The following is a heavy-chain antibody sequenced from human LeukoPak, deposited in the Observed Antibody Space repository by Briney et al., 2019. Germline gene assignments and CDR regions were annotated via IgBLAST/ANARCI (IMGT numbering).Heavy chain of an antibody. D-gene: IGHD3-22*01. CDR3: ASSTHGSSGYVDY. CDR1: GGTFSSYA. Sequence: SVKVSCKASGGTFSSYAISWVRQAPGQGLEWMGGIIPIFGTANYAQKFQGRVTITADESTSTAYMELGSLRSEDTAVYYCASSTHGSSGYVDYWGQGTLVTVSS. CDR2: IIPIFGTA. V-gene: IGHV1-69*13. J-gene: IGHJ4*02.